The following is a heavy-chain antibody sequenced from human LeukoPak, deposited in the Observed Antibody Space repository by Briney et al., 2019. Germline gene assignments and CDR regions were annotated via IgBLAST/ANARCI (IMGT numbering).Heavy chain of an antibody. CDR1: GFTFSSYA. V-gene: IGHV3-23*01. CDR3: AKDGYSSNPGFYFEY. Sequence: GGSLRLSCAASGFTFSSYAMSWVRQPPGKGLEWVSGISGSGDNTYYADSVKGRFTISRDNSKKTLYLHLNSLRVEDAAVYYCAKDGYSSNPGFYFEYWGQGTPVTVSS. D-gene: IGHD6-13*01. CDR2: ISGSGDNT. J-gene: IGHJ4*02.